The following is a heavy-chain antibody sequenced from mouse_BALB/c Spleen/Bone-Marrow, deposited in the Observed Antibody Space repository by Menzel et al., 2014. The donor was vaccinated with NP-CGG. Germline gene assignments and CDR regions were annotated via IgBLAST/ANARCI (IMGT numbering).Heavy chain of an antibody. CDR3: AREGLRAWFVY. V-gene: IGHV1-4*01. CDR1: GYTFTSYT. D-gene: IGHD2-4*01. Sequence: LVESGAVLARPGASVKMSCKASGYTFTSYTIHWVKQRPGQGLEWIGYINPSSDYTNYNQKFKDKATLTADKSSSTAYMQLSSLTSEDSAVYYCAREGLRAWFVYWGQGTLVTVSA. J-gene: IGHJ3*01. CDR2: INPSSDYT.